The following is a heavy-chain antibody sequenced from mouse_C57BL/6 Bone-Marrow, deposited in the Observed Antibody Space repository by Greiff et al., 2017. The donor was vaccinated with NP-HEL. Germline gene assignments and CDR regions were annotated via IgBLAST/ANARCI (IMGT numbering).Heavy chain of an antibody. CDR2: IYPGSGNT. J-gene: IGHJ2*01. CDR3: ASGTLYFDY. CDR1: GYSFTSYY. D-gene: IGHD1-1*01. V-gene: IGHV1-66*01. Sequence: QVQLQQSGPELVKPGASVKISYKASGYSFTSYYIHWVKQRPGQGLEWIGWIYPGSGNTKYNEKFKGKATLTADTSSSTAYMQLSSLTSEDSAVYYCASGTLYFDYWGQGTTLTVSS.